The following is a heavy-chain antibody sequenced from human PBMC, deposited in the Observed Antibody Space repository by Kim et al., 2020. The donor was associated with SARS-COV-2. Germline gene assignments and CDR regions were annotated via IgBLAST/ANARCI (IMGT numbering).Heavy chain of an antibody. D-gene: IGHD1-20*01. V-gene: IGHV3-74*03. J-gene: IGHJ4*02. Sequence: DASNTKYADSVKGRFTISRDNAKNTLYLQMNSLRTEDTAVYYCARSDNLDYWGQGTLVTVSS. CDR3: ARSDNLDY. CDR2: DASNT.